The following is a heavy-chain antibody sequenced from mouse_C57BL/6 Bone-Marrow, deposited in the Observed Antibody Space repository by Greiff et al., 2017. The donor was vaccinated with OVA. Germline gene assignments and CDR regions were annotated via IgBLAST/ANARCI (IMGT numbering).Heavy chain of an antibody. V-gene: IGHV1-81*01. CDR3: ARGALDWFAY. CDR2: IYPRSGNT. CDR1: GYTFTSYG. Sequence: QVQLQQSGAELARPGDSVKLSCKASGYTFTSYGISWVKQRTGQGLEWIGEIYPRSGNTYYNEKFKGKATLTADKSSSTAYMELRGLTSEDSAVYFCARGALDWFAYWGQGTLVTVSA. J-gene: IGHJ3*01.